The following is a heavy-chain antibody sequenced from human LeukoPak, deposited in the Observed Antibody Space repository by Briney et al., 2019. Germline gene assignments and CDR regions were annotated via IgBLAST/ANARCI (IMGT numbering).Heavy chain of an antibody. J-gene: IGHJ4*02. Sequence: GGSLRLSCAASGFTFSDYYMSWIRQAPGKGLEWVSYISTSGSTIYYADSVKGRFTISRDNAKNSLYLQMNSLRAEDTAVYYCAKDRQPYYDFWSGYYGYYFDYWGQGTLVTVSS. CDR2: ISTSGSTI. V-gene: IGHV3-11*04. CDR3: AKDRQPYYDFWSGYYGYYFDY. CDR1: GFTFSDYY. D-gene: IGHD3-3*01.